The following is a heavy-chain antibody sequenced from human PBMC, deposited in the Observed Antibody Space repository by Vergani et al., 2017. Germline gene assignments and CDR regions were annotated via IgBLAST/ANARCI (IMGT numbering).Heavy chain of an antibody. J-gene: IGHJ3*02. D-gene: IGHD3-22*01. CDR2: IKHDGSEK. V-gene: IGHV3-7*03. CDR3: ARDRGNYYDSSGYYYGGKDAFDI. CDR1: GFTFSSYW. Sequence: EVQLVESGGGLVKPGGSLRLSCAASGFTFSSYWMSWVRQAPGKGLEWVANIKHDGSEKYYVDSVKGRFTISRDNAKNSLYLQMNSLRAEDTAVYYCARDRGNYYDSSGYYYGGKDAFDIWGQGTMVTVSS.